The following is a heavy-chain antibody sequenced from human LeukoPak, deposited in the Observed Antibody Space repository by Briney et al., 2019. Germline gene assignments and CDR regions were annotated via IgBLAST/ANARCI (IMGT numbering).Heavy chain of an antibody. V-gene: IGHV4-59*01. D-gene: IGHD2-2*01. Sequence: ASETLSLTCTVSGGSISSYYWSWIRQPSGKGLEWIGYIYYSGSTNYNPSLKSRVAISVDTSKNQFSLKLSSVTAADTAVYYCARGSVVVPAAWPPRYYFDYWGQGTLVTVSS. CDR3: ARGSVVVPAAWPPRYYFDY. J-gene: IGHJ4*02. CDR1: GGSISSYY. CDR2: IYYSGST.